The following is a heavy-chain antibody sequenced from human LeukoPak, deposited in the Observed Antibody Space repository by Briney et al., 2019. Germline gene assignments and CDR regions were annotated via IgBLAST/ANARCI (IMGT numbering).Heavy chain of an antibody. D-gene: IGHD3-3*01. CDR2: INPNSGGT. V-gene: IGHV1-2*02. Sequence: GASVKVSCKASGYTFTGYYMHWVRQAPGQGFEWMGWINPNSGGTNYAQKFQGRVTMTRDTSISTAYMELSRLRSDDTAVYYCARDMSSTYYDFWSGYTDAFDIWGQGTMVTVSS. CDR3: ARDMSSTYYDFWSGYTDAFDI. J-gene: IGHJ3*02. CDR1: GYTFTGYY.